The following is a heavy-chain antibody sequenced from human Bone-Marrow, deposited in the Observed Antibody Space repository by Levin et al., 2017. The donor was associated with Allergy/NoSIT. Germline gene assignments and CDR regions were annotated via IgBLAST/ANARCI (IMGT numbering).Heavy chain of an antibody. V-gene: IGHV1-8*01. CDR2: INPNSGNT. J-gene: IGHJ5*02. CDR3: ARGDCYSGSCYGPDWFDP. Sequence: RASVKVSCKTSGYPFTSYNVYWVRQAPGQGLEWMGYINPNSGNTGYAQKFQGRVTVTRNSSITTAYMELSGLRSEDTAMYYCARGDCYSGSCYGPDWFDPWGQGTQVTVSS. CDR1: GYPFTSYN. D-gene: IGHD2-15*01.